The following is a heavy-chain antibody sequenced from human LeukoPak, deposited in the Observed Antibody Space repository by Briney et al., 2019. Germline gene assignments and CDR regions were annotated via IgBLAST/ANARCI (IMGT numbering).Heavy chain of an antibody. CDR1: GFTFSSYW. J-gene: IGHJ4*02. V-gene: IGHV3-7*01. CDR3: ARDPHSLDY. CDR2: IKQDGSEK. Sequence: PGGSLRLSCAVSGFTFSSYWMSWVRQAPGKGLEWVANIKQDGSEKYYVDSVKGRFTVSRDNAKNSLYLQMNSLRAEDTAVYYCARDPHSLDYWGQGTRVTVSS.